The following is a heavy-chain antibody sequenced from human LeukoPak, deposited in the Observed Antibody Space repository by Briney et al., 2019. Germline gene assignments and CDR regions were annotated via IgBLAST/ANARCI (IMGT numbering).Heavy chain of an antibody. CDR1: GYTFTSYG. CDR3: AREEDDYGDPYDAFDI. CDR2: ISAYNGNT. Sequence: ASVKVSCKASGYTFTSYGISWVRQAPGQGLEWMGWISAYNGNTNYAQKLQGRVTMTTDTSTSTAYMELRSLRSDDTAVYYCAREEDDYGDPYDAFDIWGQGTMVTVSS. J-gene: IGHJ3*02. V-gene: IGHV1-18*01. D-gene: IGHD4-17*01.